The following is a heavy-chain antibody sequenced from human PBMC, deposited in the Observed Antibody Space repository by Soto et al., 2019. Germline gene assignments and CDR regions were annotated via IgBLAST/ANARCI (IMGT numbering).Heavy chain of an antibody. J-gene: IGHJ6*02. CDR2: ISSSSSYI. CDR3: AGDVLYGMDV. Sequence: EVQLVESGGGLVKPGGSLRLSCAASGFTFSSYSMNWVRQAPGKGLEWVSYISSSSSYIYYADSVKGRFTISRDNAKNSLYLQMNSLRAEDTAVYYCAGDVLYGMDVWGQGTTVTVSS. D-gene: IGHD2-8*02. V-gene: IGHV3-21*01. CDR1: GFTFSSYS.